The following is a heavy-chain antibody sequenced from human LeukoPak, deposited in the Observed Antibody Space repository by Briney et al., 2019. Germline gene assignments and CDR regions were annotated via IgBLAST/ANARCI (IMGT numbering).Heavy chain of an antibody. Sequence: SQTLSLTCTVSGGSISSGDYYWSWIRQPAGKGLEWIGRIYTSGSTNYNPSLKSRVTISVDTSKNQFSLKLSSVTAADTAVYYCARLGIAAAGTYYYYMDVWGKGTTVTVSS. CDR3: ARLGIAAAGTYYYYMDV. CDR1: GGSISSGDYY. J-gene: IGHJ6*03. CDR2: IYTSGST. V-gene: IGHV4-61*02. D-gene: IGHD6-13*01.